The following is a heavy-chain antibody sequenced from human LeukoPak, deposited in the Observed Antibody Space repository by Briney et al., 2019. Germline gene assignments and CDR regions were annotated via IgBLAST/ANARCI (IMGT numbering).Heavy chain of an antibody. D-gene: IGHD2-2*01. CDR1: GYTFTNFW. J-gene: IGHJ4*02. Sequence: GESLNISCKGSGYTFTNFWIGWVRQMPGKGLGWMGIIYPGDSETRYSSSFQGQVTISADKSISTAYLQWSSLKASDTAMYYCARRLSSTPLYDYWGQGTLVTVSS. V-gene: IGHV5-51*01. CDR3: ARRLSSTPLYDY. CDR2: IYPGDSET.